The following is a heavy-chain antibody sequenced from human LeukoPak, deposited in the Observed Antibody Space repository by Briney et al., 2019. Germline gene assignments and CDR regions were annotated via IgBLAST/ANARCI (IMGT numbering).Heavy chain of an antibody. Sequence: SETLSLTCTVSGVSISSYYWSWIRQPAGKGLEWIGRFHTSGSTNYNPSLKSRVTMSVDTSKNQFSLKLSSVTAADTAVYYCARLRRRRWFGELFPRTDAFDIWGQGTMVTVSS. J-gene: IGHJ3*02. V-gene: IGHV4-4*07. D-gene: IGHD3-10*01. CDR2: FHTSGST. CDR1: GVSISSYY. CDR3: ARLRRRRWFGELFPRTDAFDI.